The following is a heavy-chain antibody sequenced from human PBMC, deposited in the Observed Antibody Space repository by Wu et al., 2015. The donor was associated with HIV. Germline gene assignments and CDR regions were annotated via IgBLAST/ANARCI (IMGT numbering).Heavy chain of an antibody. V-gene: IGHV1-69*13. CDR1: GGTFSSYA. CDR3: ARGGRMVRGRDFIGDAFDI. Sequence: QVQLVQSGAEVKKPGSSVKVSCKASGGTFSSYAISWVRQAPGQGLEWMGRIIPIFGTANYAQKFQGRVTITADESTSTAYMELSSLRSEDTAVYYCARGGRMVRGRDFIGDAFDIWGQGTMVTVSS. CDR2: IIPIFGTA. D-gene: IGHD3-10*01. J-gene: IGHJ3*02.